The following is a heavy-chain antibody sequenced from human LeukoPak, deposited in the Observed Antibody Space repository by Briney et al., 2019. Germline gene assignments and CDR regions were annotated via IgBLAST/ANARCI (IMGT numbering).Heavy chain of an antibody. V-gene: IGHV3-33*08. D-gene: IGHD1-1*01. CDR3: ARDHSGTQDY. J-gene: IGHJ4*02. CDR2: IWDDGSNE. CDR1: GFTFSSYG. Sequence: QPGRSLRLSCAASGFTFSSYGMHWVRQAPGKGLEWVAVIWDDGSNEYYADSVKGRFTIFRDNRRNTLYLQMNSLRAEDTAVYSCARDHSGTQDYWGQGTLVTVCS.